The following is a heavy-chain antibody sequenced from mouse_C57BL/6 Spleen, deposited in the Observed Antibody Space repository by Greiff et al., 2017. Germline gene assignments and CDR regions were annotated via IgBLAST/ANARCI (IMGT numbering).Heavy chain of an antibody. CDR3: ARDIYYGNYWYFDV. J-gene: IGHJ1*03. V-gene: IGHV1-82*01. Sequence: LVESGPELVKPGASVKISCKASGYAFSSSWMNWVKQRPGKGLEWIGRIYPGDGDTNYNGKFKGKATLTADKSSSTAYMQLSSLTSEDSAVYFCARDIYYGNYWYFDVWGTGTTVTVSS. D-gene: IGHD2-1*01. CDR2: IYPGDGDT. CDR1: GYAFSSSW.